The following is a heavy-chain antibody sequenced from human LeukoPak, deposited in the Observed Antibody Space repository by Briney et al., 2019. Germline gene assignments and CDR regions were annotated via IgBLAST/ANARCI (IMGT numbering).Heavy chain of an antibody. D-gene: IGHD6-19*01. Sequence: ASVKVSCKASGYTFTSYGISWVRQAPGQGLEWMGWISAYNGNTNYAQKLQGRVTMTTDTSTSTAYMELRSLRSDDTAVYYSARDPGYSSGWFYYYYGMDVWGQGTTVTVSS. CDR2: ISAYNGNT. CDR3: ARDPGYSSGWFYYYYGMDV. V-gene: IGHV1-18*01. J-gene: IGHJ6*02. CDR1: GYTFTSYG.